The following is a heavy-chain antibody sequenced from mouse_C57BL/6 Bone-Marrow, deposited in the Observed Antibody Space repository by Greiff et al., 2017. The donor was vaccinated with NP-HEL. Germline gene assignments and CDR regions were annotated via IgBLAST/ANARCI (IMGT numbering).Heavy chain of an antibody. D-gene: IGHD1-1*01. J-gene: IGHJ1*03. V-gene: IGHV1-39*01. CDR2: INPNYGTT. Sequence: VQLQQSGPELVKPGASVKISCKASGYSFTDYNMNWVKQSNGKSLEWIGVINPNYGTTSYNQKFKGKATLTVDQSSSTAYMQLNSLTSEDSADYYCARLGYYCRKGYCDVWGTGTTVTVSS. CDR3: ARLGYYCRKGYCDV. CDR1: GYSFTDYN.